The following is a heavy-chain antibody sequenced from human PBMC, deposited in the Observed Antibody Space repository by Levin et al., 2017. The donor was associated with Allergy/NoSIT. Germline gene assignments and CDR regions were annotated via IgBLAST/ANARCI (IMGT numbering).Heavy chain of an antibody. CDR1: GFTFDDYA. CDR3: AKDVVGALGY. D-gene: IGHD2-15*01. Sequence: PGGSLRLSCAASGFTFDDYAMHWVRQAPGKGLEWVSGISWNSGSIGYADSVKGRFTISRDNAKNSLYLQMNSLRAEDTALYYCAKDVVGALGYWGQGTLVTVSS. J-gene: IGHJ4*02. CDR2: ISWNSGSI. V-gene: IGHV3-9*01.